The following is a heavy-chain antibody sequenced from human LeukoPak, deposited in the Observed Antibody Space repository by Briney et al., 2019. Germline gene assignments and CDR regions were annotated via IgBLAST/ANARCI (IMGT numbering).Heavy chain of an antibody. V-gene: IGHV3-11*01. CDR1: GFTFNDYY. CDR3: ATDGARFDT. Sequence: GSLRLSCAASGFTFNDYYMSWIRQAPGKGLEWLSYINIGGTNTHYADSVKGRFTISRDNAKKSLYLEMNNLRAEDTAVYYCATDGARFDTWGQGVLVTVSS. CDR2: INIGGTNT. J-gene: IGHJ5*02.